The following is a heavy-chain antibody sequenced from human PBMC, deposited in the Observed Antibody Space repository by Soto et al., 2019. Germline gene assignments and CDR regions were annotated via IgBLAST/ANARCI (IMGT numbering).Heavy chain of an antibody. Sequence: QVQLVQSGAEVKKPGASVKVSCKASGYTFTSYAMHWVRQAPGQRLEWMGWINAGNGNTKYSQKFQGRVTITRDTSASTAYMELRSLRSEDTAVYYCARGGGSGSYNWFDPWGQGTLVTVSS. J-gene: IGHJ5*02. V-gene: IGHV1-3*01. D-gene: IGHD3-10*01. CDR3: ARGGGSGSYNWFDP. CDR2: INAGNGNT. CDR1: GYTFTSYA.